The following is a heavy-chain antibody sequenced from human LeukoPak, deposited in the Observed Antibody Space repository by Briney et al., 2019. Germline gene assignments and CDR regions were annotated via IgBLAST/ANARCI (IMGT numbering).Heavy chain of an antibody. D-gene: IGHD6-19*01. Sequence: SETLSLTCAVSGGSISRSNWWSWVRQPPGKGLEWIGEIYHSGSTNYNPSLKSRVTISVDRSKNQFSLKLSSVTAADTAVYYCARDSRGAGPDFDYWGQGTLVTVSS. CDR1: GGSISRSNW. CDR3: ARDSRGAGPDFDY. J-gene: IGHJ4*02. V-gene: IGHV4-4*02. CDR2: IYHSGST.